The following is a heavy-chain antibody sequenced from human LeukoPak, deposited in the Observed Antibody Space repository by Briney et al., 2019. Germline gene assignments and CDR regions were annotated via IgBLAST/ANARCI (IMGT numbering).Heavy chain of an antibody. CDR3: AKGDGYNYRPFDY. CDR1: GFTFNNYA. Sequence: GGSLRLSCAASGFTFNNYAMGWVRQAPGKGLEWVSAISGSGGSTYYADSVKGRFTISRDNSKNTLYLQMNSLRAEDTAVYYCAKGDGYNYRPFDYWGQGTLVTVSS. J-gene: IGHJ4*02. D-gene: IGHD5-24*01. CDR2: ISGSGGST. V-gene: IGHV3-23*01.